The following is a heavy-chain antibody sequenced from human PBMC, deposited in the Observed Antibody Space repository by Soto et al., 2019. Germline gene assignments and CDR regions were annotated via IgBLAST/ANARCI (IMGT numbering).Heavy chain of an antibody. D-gene: IGHD1-26*01. CDR2: ISGSGRTI. V-gene: IGHV3-23*01. J-gene: IGHJ6*02. CDR1: GLDFSSEV. CDR3: AKVGPSYYYGMDV. Sequence: GGSLRLSCAASGLDFSSEVMCWVRQAPGKGLEWVSSISGSGRTIYHADSMRGRFAISRDNSKNSLYLQLNSLRVDDTAVYYCAKVGPSYYYGMDVWGQGTTVTVSS.